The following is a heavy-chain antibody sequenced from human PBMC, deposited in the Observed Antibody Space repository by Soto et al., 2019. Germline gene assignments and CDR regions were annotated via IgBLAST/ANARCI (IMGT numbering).Heavy chain of an antibody. Sequence: EVQLLESGGGLVQPGGSLRLSCAASGFTFSSYAMSWVRQAPGKGLEWVSAISGSGGSTYYADSVKGRFTLSRDKSKNTLYLQMKSLRAEDTAVYYCAKDRERGTGYYFDYWGQGTLVTVSS. V-gene: IGHV3-23*01. D-gene: IGHD2-8*02. CDR3: AKDRERGTGYYFDY. CDR2: ISGSGGST. J-gene: IGHJ4*02. CDR1: GFTFSSYA.